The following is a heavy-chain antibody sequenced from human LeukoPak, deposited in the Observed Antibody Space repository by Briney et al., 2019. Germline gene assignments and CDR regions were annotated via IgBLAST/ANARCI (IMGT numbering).Heavy chain of an antibody. J-gene: IGHJ4*02. CDR1: GLTFSSYE. Sequence: PGGSLRLSCAASGLTFSSYEMNWVRQAPGKGLEWVSYISSSGSTIYYADSVKGRFTISRDNAKNSLYPQMNSLKAEDTAVYYCARDYWMATIRYFDYWGQGTLVTVSS. CDR3: ARDYWMATIRYFDY. D-gene: IGHD5-24*01. CDR2: ISSSGSTI. V-gene: IGHV3-48*03.